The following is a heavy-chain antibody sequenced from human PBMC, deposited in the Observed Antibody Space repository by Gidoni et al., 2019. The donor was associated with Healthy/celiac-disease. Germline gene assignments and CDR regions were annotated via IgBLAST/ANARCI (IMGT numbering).Heavy chain of an antibody. V-gene: IGHV6-1*01. CDR1: GDSVSSTSAA. Sequence: QVQLQQSGPGLVKPSQTLSLTCAISGDSVSSTSAAWNWIRQSPSRGLEWLGRTYYRSKWYNDYAVSVKSRITINPDTSKNQFSLQLNSVTPEDTAVYYCARDANRYYYDSSGYYRYFDYWGQGTLVTVSS. CDR2: TYYRSKWYN. J-gene: IGHJ4*02. D-gene: IGHD3-22*01. CDR3: ARDANRYYYDSSGYYRYFDY.